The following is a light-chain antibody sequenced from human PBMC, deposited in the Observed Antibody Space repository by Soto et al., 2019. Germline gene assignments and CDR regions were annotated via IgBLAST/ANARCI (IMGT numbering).Light chain of an antibody. V-gene: IGKV3-15*01. Sequence: VRTRSPATLSVSPGERSTLFCRASESVRTSLAWYQQKPGQAPRLLVYGASTRAVGIPTRFSGSGSGTEFTLTISSLQSEDFAVYYCQQYGSSPITFGQGTRLEIK. CDR3: QQYGSSPIT. CDR2: GAS. CDR1: ESVRTS. J-gene: IGKJ5*01.